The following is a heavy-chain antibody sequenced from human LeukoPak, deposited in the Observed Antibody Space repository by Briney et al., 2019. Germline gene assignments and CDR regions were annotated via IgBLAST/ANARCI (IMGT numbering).Heavy chain of an antibody. J-gene: IGHJ6*03. D-gene: IGHD1-26*01. CDR2: IYHSGST. CDR1: GGSISSNKW. CDR3: TRGGVFRNSGRHPLYYYMDV. V-gene: IGHV4-4*02. Sequence: PSETLSLTCAVSGGSISSNKWWSWVRQPPGKGLEWIGEIYHSGSTNYNPSLKSRVTISVDKSKNHFSLKLSSVTAADTAVYYCTRGGVFRNSGRHPLYYYMDVWGKGTTVTVSS.